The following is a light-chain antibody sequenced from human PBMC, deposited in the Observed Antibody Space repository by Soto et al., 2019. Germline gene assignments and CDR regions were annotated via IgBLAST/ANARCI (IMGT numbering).Light chain of an antibody. Sequence: QSVLTQPASVSGSPGQSITISCTGTSSDVGSYNLVSWYQQHPGKAPKLMIYEGSKRPSGVSNRFSGSKSGNTASLTISWLQAEDEADYYCCSYAGSSIVGFGGGTKVTVL. CDR2: EGS. V-gene: IGLV2-23*01. CDR1: SSDVGSYNL. CDR3: CSYAGSSIVG. J-gene: IGLJ2*01.